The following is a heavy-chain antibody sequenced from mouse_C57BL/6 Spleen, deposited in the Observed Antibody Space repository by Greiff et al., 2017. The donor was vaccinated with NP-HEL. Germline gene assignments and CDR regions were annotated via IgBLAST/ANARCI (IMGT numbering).Heavy chain of an antibody. D-gene: IGHD2-5*01. CDR2: IRSKSSNYAT. Sequence: EVQLVESGGGLVQPKGSLKLSCAASGFTFNTYAMHWVRQAPGKGLECVARIRSKSSNYATYYADSVKDRFTISRDDSQSMLYLQMNNLKTEDTAMYYCVREGSNYWFAYWGQGTLVTVSA. CDR3: VREGSNYWFAY. CDR1: GFTFNTYA. V-gene: IGHV10-3*01. J-gene: IGHJ3*01.